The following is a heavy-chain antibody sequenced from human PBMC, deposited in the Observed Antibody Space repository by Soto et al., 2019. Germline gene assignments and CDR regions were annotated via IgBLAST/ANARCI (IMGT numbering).Heavy chain of an antibody. CDR3: ARGERDNSAYSPYDY. CDR1: GASMSSGGYY. V-gene: IGHV4-31*03. J-gene: IGHJ4*02. Sequence: SETLSLTCTVSGASMSSGGYYWTWIRQSPGKGLEWIGYIYYSGSTYYNPSLESRVAISLDTSRSQFSLTLHSVTAADTAIYYCARGERDNSAYSPYDYWGQGTLVTVSS. D-gene: IGHD3-22*01. CDR2: IYYSGST.